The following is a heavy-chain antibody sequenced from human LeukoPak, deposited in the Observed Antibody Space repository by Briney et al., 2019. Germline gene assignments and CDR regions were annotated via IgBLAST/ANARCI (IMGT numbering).Heavy chain of an antibody. J-gene: IGHJ4*02. CDR1: GFTFSSYS. V-gene: IGHV3-21*04. CDR2: ISSSSSYI. CDR3: AKDPHGSSGYYYAY. Sequence: PGGSLRLSCAASGFTFSSYSMNWVRQAPGKGLEWVSSISSSSSYIYYADSVKGRFTISRDNAKNSLYLQMNSLRAEDTAVYYCAKDPHGSSGYYYAYWGQGTLVTVSS. D-gene: IGHD3-22*01.